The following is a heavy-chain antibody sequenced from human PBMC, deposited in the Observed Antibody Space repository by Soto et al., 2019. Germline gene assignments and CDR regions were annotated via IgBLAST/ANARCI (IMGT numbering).Heavy chain of an antibody. D-gene: IGHD1-20*01. CDR3: AHRVPYNSYWDVGWFDP. J-gene: IGHJ5*02. CDR1: GFSLTSSGVG. CDR2: IYWDGDR. V-gene: IGHV2-5*02. Sequence: QITLKESGPTLLEPTQTLTLTCSFSGFSLTSSGVGVGWLRQAPGKALECLGIIYWDGDRRYNPSLRQRLTITKDTSKNQVVLTMTYMEPVGTATYYCAHRVPYNSYWDVGWFDPWGQGTLVTV.